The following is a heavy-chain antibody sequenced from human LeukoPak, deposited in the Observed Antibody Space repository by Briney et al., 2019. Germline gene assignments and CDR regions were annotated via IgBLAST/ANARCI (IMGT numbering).Heavy chain of an antibody. CDR2: ISAYNGNT. CDR3: ARGGSFGYSSSLFILNDY. CDR1: GYTFTSYG. D-gene: IGHD6-6*01. J-gene: IGHJ4*02. V-gene: IGHV1-18*01. Sequence: ASVKVSCKASGYTFTSYGISWVRQAPGQGLEWMGWISAYNGNTNYAQKLQGRVTMTTDTSTSTAYMELRSLRSDDTAVYYCARGGSFGYSSSLFILNDYWGQGTLVTVSS.